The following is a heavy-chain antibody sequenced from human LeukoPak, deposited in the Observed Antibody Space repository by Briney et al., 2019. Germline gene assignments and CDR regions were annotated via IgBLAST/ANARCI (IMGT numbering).Heavy chain of an antibody. CDR3: AKDGPYYYGSGSYYRGGYFDY. CDR2: ISGSGGST. D-gene: IGHD3-10*01. CDR1: GFTFSSYA. J-gene: IGHJ4*02. Sequence: GGSLRLSCAASGFTFSSYAMSWVRQAPGKGLEWVSAISGSGGSTYYADSVKGRFTISRDNSKNTLYLQMNSLRAEDTAVYYCAKDGPYYYGSGSYYRGGYFDYWGQRTLVTVSS. V-gene: IGHV3-23*01.